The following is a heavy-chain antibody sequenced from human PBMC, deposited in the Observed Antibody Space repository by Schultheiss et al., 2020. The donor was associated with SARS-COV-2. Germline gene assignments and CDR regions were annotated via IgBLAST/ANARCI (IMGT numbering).Heavy chain of an antibody. CDR3: AGNSLQPHYYMDV. D-gene: IGHD4-23*01. J-gene: IGHJ6*03. CDR2: IIPIFGTA. CDR1: GYTFTSYG. V-gene: IGHV1-69*06. Sequence: SVKVSCKASGYTFTSYGISWVRQAPGQGLEWMGGIIPIFGTANYAQKFQGRVTITADKSTSTAYMELSSLRSEDTAVYYCAGNSLQPHYYMDVWDKGTTVTV.